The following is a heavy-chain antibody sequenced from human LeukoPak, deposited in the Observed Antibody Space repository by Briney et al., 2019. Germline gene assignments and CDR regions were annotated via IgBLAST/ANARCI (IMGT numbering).Heavy chain of an antibody. CDR3: ARDLGWELLTIHFDY. Sequence: ASVKVSCKASGYTFTGYYMHWVRQAPGQGLEWMGRINPNSGGTNYAQKFQGRVTMTRDTSISTAYMELSRLRSDDTAVYYCARDLGWELLTIHFDYWGQGTLVTVSS. D-gene: IGHD1-26*01. CDR1: GYTFTGYY. V-gene: IGHV1-2*06. CDR2: INPNSGGT. J-gene: IGHJ4*02.